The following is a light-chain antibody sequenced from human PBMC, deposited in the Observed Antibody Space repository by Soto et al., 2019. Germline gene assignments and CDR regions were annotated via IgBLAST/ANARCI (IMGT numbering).Light chain of an antibody. V-gene: IGKV1-39*01. Sequence: DIQMTQSPSSLSASVGDRVTITCRASQSVSSYLNWYQQKPGKAAKLLIYAASSLQSGFAARFSSSGSRTEFTLTISSPQPEDFATYYCQQSYSTPRTFGQGTKMEIK. CDR1: QSVSSY. CDR3: QQSYSTPRT. CDR2: AAS. J-gene: IGKJ2*01.